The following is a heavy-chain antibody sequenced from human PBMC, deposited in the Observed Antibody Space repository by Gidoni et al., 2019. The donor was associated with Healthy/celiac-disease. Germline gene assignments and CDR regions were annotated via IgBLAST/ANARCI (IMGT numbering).Heavy chain of an antibody. CDR3: AKVALWSGYVYDAFDI. Sequence: EVQLLESGGGLVQPGWSLSLSFAASGLTFSSYAMGWVRQAPGQGMEWVSAISGIGGRTYYADSVKGRFTISRDKSKNTLYLQMNSLRAEDTAVYYCAKVALWSGYVYDAFDIWGQGTMVTVSS. V-gene: IGHV3-23*01. D-gene: IGHD3-3*01. CDR1: GLTFSSYA. J-gene: IGHJ3*02. CDR2: ISGIGGRT.